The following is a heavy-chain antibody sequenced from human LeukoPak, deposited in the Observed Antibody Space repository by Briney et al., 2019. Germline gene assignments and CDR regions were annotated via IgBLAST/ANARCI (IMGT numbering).Heavy chain of an antibody. CDR2: IYPSSGGT. V-gene: IGHV1-2*02. CDR3: ARQSDLGQFDL. CDR1: GHSFIIYY. J-gene: IGHJ2*01. D-gene: IGHD7-27*01. Sequence: GASVKVSCKASGHSFIIYYMHWVRQAPGQGLEWMGWIYPSSGGTKYAQKFQGRVTMTRDTSISTAYMELSGLTSDDTAVYYCARQSDLGQFDLWGRGTLVTVSS.